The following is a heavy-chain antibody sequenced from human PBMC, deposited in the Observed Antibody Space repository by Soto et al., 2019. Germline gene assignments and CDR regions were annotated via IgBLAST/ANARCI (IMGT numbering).Heavy chain of an antibody. CDR3: ARRRASDYGGNHHPYYFDR. Sequence: PSETLSLTCTVSGASIITDNYFWVWIRQSPRRGLELIGSISYSGRTYDNPPLQSRVTISIDASKNQFSLKLTSVTTADTAVYYCARRRASDYGGNHHPYYFDRWGQGALVTVYS. CDR2: ISYSGRT. J-gene: IGHJ4*02. V-gene: IGHV4-39*01. CDR1: GASIITDNYF. D-gene: IGHD4-17*01.